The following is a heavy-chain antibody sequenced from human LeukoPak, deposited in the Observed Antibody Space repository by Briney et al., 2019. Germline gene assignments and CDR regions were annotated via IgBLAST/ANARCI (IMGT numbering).Heavy chain of an antibody. CDR2: ISGSGGST. CDR1: GFTFSSYA. J-gene: IGHJ4*02. V-gene: IGHV3-23*01. CDR3: AYSSSWYSDY. D-gene: IGHD6-13*01. Sequence: QTGGSLRLSCAASGFTFSSYAMSWVRQAPGKGLEWVSAISGSGGSTYYADSVKGRFNISRDNSKNTLYLQMNSLRAEDTAVYYCAYSSSWYSDYWGQGTLVTVSS.